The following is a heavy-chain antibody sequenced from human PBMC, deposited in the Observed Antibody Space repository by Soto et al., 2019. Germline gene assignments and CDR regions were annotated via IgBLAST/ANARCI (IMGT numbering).Heavy chain of an antibody. CDR2: IYYSGST. Sequence: SETLSLTCTVSGGSISSYYWSWIRQPPGKGLEWIGHIYYSGSTNYNPSLKSRVTISVDTSKNQFSLKLSSVTAADTAVYYCARRAVAGKSWYFDYWGQGTLVTVSS. CDR1: GGSISSYY. D-gene: IGHD6-19*01. J-gene: IGHJ4*02. V-gene: IGHV4-59*01. CDR3: ARRAVAGKSWYFDY.